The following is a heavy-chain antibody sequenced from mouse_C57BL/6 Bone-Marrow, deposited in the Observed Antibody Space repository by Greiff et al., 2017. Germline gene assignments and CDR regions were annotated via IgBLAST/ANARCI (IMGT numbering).Heavy chain of an antibody. CDR3: ANSCGSNDGGIAY. D-gene: IGHD1-1*01. CDR1: GYTFTSYW. Sequence: QVQLQQSGAELVKPGASVKLSCKASGYTFTSYWMHWVNQRPGQGLEWIGYINPSSGYTKYNQKFKDKATLTADKSSSTAYMQLYSLTYEDYAVYYGANSCGSNDGGIAYWGQGTRVTVSA. J-gene: IGHJ3*01. CDR2: INPSSGYT. V-gene: IGHV1-7*01.